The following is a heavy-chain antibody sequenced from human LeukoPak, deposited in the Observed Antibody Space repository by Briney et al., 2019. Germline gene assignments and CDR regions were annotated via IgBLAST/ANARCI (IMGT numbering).Heavy chain of an antibody. CDR1: GFIFSYYG. CDR3: ARDPLGVLSYFDY. J-gene: IGHJ4*02. V-gene: IGHV3-33*01. CDR2: IWYDGSNR. D-gene: IGHD3-16*01. Sequence: GGSLRLSCAASGFIFSYYGMHWVRQAPGKGLEWVAVIWYDGSNRYYADSLKGRFTISRDNSKNTLYLQMNSLTADDTAVYYCARDPLGVLSYFDYWGQGILVTVSS.